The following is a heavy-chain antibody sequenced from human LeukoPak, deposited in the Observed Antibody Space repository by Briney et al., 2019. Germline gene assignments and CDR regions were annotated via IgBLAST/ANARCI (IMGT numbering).Heavy chain of an antibody. D-gene: IGHD4-11*01. CDR3: AWYGNYWDWYFDL. CDR2: IHYSGST. J-gene: IGHJ2*01. Sequence: SETLSLTCTVSGGSIGSYYWSWIRQPPGKGLEGIGYIHYSGSTNHNPSLKSRVTISIDTSKNQISLRLTSVTAADTAVYYCAWYGNYWDWYFDLWGRGTLVTVSS. V-gene: IGHV4-59*01. CDR1: GGSIGSYY.